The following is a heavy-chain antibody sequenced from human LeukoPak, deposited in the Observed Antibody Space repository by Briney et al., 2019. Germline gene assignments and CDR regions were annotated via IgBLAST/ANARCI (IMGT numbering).Heavy chain of an antibody. CDR1: GGSFSGYY. V-gene: IGHV4-34*01. J-gene: IGHJ4*02. Sequence: SETLSLTCAVYGGSFSGYYWSWIRQPPGKGLEWIGEINHSGSTNYNPSLKSRVTISVDTSKNQFSLKLSSVTASDTAVYYCARHYCSSTSCTLIFDYWCQGTLVTVSS. CDR3: ARHYCSSTSCTLIFDY. D-gene: IGHD2-2*01. CDR2: INHSGST.